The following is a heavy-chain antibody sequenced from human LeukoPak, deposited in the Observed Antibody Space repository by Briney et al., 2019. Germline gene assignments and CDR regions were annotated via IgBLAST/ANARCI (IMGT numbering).Heavy chain of an antibody. CDR2: INHSGST. CDR1: GGSFSGYY. J-gene: IGHJ4*02. V-gene: IGHV4-34*01. CDR3: AREQWLVIDY. D-gene: IGHD6-19*01. Sequence: SETLSLTCAVYGGSFSGYYWSWIRQPPGKGLEWIGEINHSGSTNYNPSLKSRVTISVDTSKNQFSLKLSSMTAADTAVYYCAREQWLVIDYWGQGTLVTVSS.